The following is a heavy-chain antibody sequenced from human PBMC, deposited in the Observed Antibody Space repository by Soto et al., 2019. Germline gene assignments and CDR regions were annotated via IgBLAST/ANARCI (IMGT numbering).Heavy chain of an antibody. Sequence: GGSLRLSCEASGFSFSNYAMHWVRQAPGKGLEYVSSVSIKGDSTYYANSVKGRFTISRDKSKNTLYLQMGSLRAEDMAVYYCARSIRSLSDHNYMDVWGKGTTVPVSS. CDR3: ARSIRSLSDHNYMDV. CDR1: GFSFSNYA. J-gene: IGHJ6*03. V-gene: IGHV3-64*01. CDR2: VSIKGDST.